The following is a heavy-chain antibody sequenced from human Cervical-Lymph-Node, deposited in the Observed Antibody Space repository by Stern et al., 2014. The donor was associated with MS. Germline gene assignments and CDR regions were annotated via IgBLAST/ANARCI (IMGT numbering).Heavy chain of an antibody. CDR1: GISVSSNY. J-gene: IGHJ5*02. CDR3: SREMAARRFDP. D-gene: IGHD6-6*01. Sequence: VHLVESGGGLVQRGGSLRLSCAASGISVSSNYMTWVRQAPGKGLERVSRSYPGITTDYAAAVRGRFSVSKDNSKNTVDLEMNSLTPEDTAVYYCSREMAARRFDPWGQGTLVVVSS. V-gene: IGHV3-66*01. CDR2: SYPGITT.